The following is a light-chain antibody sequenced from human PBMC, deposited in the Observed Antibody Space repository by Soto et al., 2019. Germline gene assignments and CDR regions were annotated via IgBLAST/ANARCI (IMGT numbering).Light chain of an antibody. V-gene: IGKV1-39*01. Sequence: DIQMTQSPSSLSASVGDRVTITCRASQSISSYLNWYQQKLGKAPKLLIYAASNLQSGVPSRFSGSGSMTDFTLTISSLPPEDFATYYCQQTYTTPRTFGHGTKVEIK. CDR1: QSISSY. CDR2: AAS. J-gene: IGKJ1*01. CDR3: QQTYTTPRT.